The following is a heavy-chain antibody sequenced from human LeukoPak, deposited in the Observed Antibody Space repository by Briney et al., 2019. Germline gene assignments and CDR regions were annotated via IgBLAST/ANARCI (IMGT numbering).Heavy chain of an antibody. CDR3: AKGGGSSGRSYYFDY. J-gene: IGHJ4*02. V-gene: IGHV3-74*01. CDR1: GFTFSSYE. D-gene: IGHD3-22*01. Sequence: GGSLRLSCAASGFTFSSYEMNWVRQAPGKGLVWVSRINSDGSSTNYADSVKGRFTMSRDNPKNTMNLQMNSLRAEDTAVYYCAKGGGSSGRSYYFDYWGQGTLVAVSS. CDR2: INSDGSST.